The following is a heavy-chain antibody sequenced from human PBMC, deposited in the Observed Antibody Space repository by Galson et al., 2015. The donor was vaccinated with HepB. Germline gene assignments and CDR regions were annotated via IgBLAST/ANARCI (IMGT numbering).Heavy chain of an antibody. J-gene: IGHJ4*02. D-gene: IGHD4/OR15-4a*01. CDR1: GLTFGSYA. CDR2: ISASGGST. Sequence: SLRLSCAASGLTFGSYAMSWVRQAPGKGLEWVSAISASGGSTYYADSVKGRFTIFRDNSKNTLYLQMTSLRAEDTAVYYCTKGTINNVYYFDYWGQGTLVTVAS. CDR3: TKGTINNVYYFDY. V-gene: IGHV3-23*01.